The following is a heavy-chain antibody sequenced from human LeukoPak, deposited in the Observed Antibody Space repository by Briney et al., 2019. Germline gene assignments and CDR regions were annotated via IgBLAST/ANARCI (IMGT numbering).Heavy chain of an antibody. CDR1: GYTFTGYY. CDR2: INPNSGGT. V-gene: IGHV1-2*02. J-gene: IGHJ4*02. Sequence: ASVKVSCKASGYTFTGYYMHWVRQAPGQGLEWMGWINPNSGGTNYAQKFQGRVTMTRDTSTSTVYMELSSLRSEDTAVYYCARVFGGNWNYDFDYWGQGTLVTVSS. CDR3: ARVFGGNWNYDFDY. D-gene: IGHD1-7*01.